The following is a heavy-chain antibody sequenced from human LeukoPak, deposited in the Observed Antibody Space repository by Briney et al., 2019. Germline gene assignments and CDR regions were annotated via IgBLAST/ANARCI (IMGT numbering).Heavy chain of an antibody. D-gene: IGHD3-10*01. V-gene: IGHV4-61*01. CDR2: DYCGGNT. Sequence: PSETLSLTCTVSGGSVSSGSYYWGWIRQPPGKGLEWIGYDYCGGNTNYDPSLKRRVTISVDTSKNQFSLTLTSVTAADTAVYFCARDHFGSLDSWGQGILVTVSS. J-gene: IGHJ4*02. CDR3: ARDHFGSLDS. CDR1: GGSVSSGSYY.